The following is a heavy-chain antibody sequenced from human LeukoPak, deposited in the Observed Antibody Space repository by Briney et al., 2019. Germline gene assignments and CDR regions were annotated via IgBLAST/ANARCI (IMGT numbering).Heavy chain of an antibody. Sequence: SETLSLTCAVYGGSLSGYYWSWIRQPPGKGLEWIGYIYYSGSTYYNPSLKSRVTISVDTSKNQFSLKLSSVTAADTAVYYCARFYGDYASNWFDPWGQGTLVTVSS. J-gene: IGHJ5*02. CDR1: GGSLSGYY. CDR2: IYYSGST. V-gene: IGHV4-34*09. CDR3: ARFYGDYASNWFDP. D-gene: IGHD4-17*01.